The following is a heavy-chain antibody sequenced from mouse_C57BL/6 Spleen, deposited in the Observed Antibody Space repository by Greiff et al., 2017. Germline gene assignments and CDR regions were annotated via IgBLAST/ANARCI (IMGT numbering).Heavy chain of an antibody. Sequence: QVQLQQSGAELARPGASVKLSCKASGYTFTSYGISWVKQRLGQGLEWIGEIYPRSGNTYYNEKFKGKATLTADKSSSTAYMELRSLTSEDSAVYFCAGITTVVATPDYWGQGTTLTVSS. V-gene: IGHV1-81*01. D-gene: IGHD1-1*01. J-gene: IGHJ2*01. CDR3: AGITTVVATPDY. CDR1: GYTFTSYG. CDR2: IYPRSGNT.